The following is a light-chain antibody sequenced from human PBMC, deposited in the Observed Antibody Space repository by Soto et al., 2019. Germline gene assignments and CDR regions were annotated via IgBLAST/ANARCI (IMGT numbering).Light chain of an antibody. CDR1: QGINNY. Sequence: DIQLTQSPSFLSASVGDRVTITCRASQGINNYLAWYQQKPGKAPNLLIYATSTLQSGVPSRFSGSGSGTEFTLTISSLRPEDFAAYYCQQVNSYPLTLGGGTKVDIK. CDR3: QQVNSYPLT. J-gene: IGKJ4*01. CDR2: ATS. V-gene: IGKV1-9*01.